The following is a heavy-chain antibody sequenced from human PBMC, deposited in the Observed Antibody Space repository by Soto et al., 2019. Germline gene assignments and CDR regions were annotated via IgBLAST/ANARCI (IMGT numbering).Heavy chain of an antibody. D-gene: IGHD6-13*01. CDR2: IYHSGST. Sequence: QVQLQESGPGLVKPSGTLSLTCAASSGSISSSNWWSGVRQPPGKGLEWIGEIYHSGSTDYNPSLKSRVTISVNKSKIPVALTVSSFSAGDRVVYDGAMAGGSSSWYFDYWGQGTLVTVSS. V-gene: IGHV4-4*02. CDR3: AMAGGSSSWYFDY. CDR1: SGSISSSNW. J-gene: IGHJ4*02.